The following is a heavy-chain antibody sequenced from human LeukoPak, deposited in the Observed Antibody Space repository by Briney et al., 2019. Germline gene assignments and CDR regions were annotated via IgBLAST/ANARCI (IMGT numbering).Heavy chain of an antibody. CDR2: VYYSGDT. CDR1: DGSISSRNYY. J-gene: IGHJ5*02. V-gene: IGHV4-39*01. Sequence: SETLSLTCSVSDGSISSRNYYWVWIRQPPGRGLEWIGSVYYSGDTYSNPSLKSRVTVSVDTSKNQFSLRLYSVTAADTAVYYCARLYYDSRGYYWFDPWGQGTLVTVSS. CDR3: ARLYYDSRGYYWFDP. D-gene: IGHD3-22*01.